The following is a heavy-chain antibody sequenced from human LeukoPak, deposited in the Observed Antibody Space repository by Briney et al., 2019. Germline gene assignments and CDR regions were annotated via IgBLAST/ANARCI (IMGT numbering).Heavy chain of an antibody. V-gene: IGHV1-46*01. D-gene: IGHD6-13*01. CDR1: GYTFTSYY. J-gene: IGHJ4*02. Sequence: ASVKVSCKASGYTFTSYYMHWVRQAPGQGLEWMGIIIPSGGSTSYGQKFQGRVTMTRDTSTSTVYMELSSLRSEDTAVYYCARDSSSWFDYWGQGTLVTVSS. CDR2: IIPSGGST. CDR3: ARDSSSWFDY.